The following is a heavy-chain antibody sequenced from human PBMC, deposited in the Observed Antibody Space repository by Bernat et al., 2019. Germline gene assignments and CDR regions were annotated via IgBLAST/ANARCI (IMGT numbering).Heavy chain of an antibody. J-gene: IGHJ4*02. CDR2: IKSKTDGGTT. V-gene: IGHV3-15*01. CDR1: GFTFSNAW. D-gene: IGHD3-9*01. CDR3: TTLDILTGGVY. Sequence: EVQLVESGGGLVKPGGSLRLSCAASGFTFSNAWMSWVRQAPGKGLEWVGRIKSKTDGGTTDYAAPVKGRFTISRDDSKNTLYLQMNSLKTEDTAMYYCTTLDILTGGVYWGQGTLVTVSS.